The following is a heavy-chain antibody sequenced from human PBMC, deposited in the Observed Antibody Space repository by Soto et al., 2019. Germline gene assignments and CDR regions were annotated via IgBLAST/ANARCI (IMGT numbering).Heavy chain of an antibody. CDR3: ARGLILWFGELSRRGGYYYYMDV. CDR2: INDSGNI. D-gene: IGHD3-10*01. Sequence: QVQLQQWGAGLLKPSETLSLTCAVYGGSFSGYQWSWIRQTPGKGLEWIGEINDSGNINYNPSLKSRVTILMDTPKKQIRLKLSSVTAADAAVYYCARGLILWFGELSRRGGYYYYMDVWGKGTTVTVSS. CDR1: GGSFSGYQ. V-gene: IGHV4-34*01. J-gene: IGHJ6*03.